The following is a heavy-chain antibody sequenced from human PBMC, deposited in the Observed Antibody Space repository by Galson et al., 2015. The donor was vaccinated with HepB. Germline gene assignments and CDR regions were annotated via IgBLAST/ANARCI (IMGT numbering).Heavy chain of an antibody. Sequence: SLRLPCAPSGFTFARYAMTWVRQAPGKGLEWISLISGSGSLRYYAESVKGRFTISRDNAKKTLYLQMNSLRSEDTAVYYCAKDRVDYYDSDGHIDAFDVWGQGTVVTVSS. D-gene: IGHD3-22*01. V-gene: IGHV3-23*01. CDR3: AKDRVDYYDSDGHIDAFDV. CDR1: GFTFARYA. CDR2: ISGSGSLR. J-gene: IGHJ3*01.